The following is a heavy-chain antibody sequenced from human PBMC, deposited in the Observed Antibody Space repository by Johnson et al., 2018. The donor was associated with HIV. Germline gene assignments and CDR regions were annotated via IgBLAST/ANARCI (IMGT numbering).Heavy chain of an antibody. CDR3: ARDGDEFGDGYNPTEI. CDR1: GFSFDDYA. Sequence: QVQLVESGGVTVQPGGSLRLSCAASGFSFDDYAMHWVRQAPGKGLEWVAVISYDGSNKYYADSVKGRFTISRDNSKNTLYLQMNSLRAEDTAVYYCARDGDEFGDGYNPTEIWGQGTMVTVSS. CDR2: ISYDGSNK. V-gene: IGHV3-30-3*01. D-gene: IGHD5-24*01. J-gene: IGHJ3*02.